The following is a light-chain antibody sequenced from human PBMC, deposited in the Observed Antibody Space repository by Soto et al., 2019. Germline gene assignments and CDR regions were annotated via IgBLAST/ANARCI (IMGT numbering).Light chain of an antibody. V-gene: IGLV2-8*01. CDR1: SSDVGGYDY. J-gene: IGLJ2*01. Sequence: QSALTQPPSASGSPGQSVTISCTGTSSDVGGYDYVSWYQQHPGKAPKLMIYEVNKRPSGVPYRFSGSKSGNTASLTVSGLQAEDEADYYCSSYAGSVLFGGWTKLTVL. CDR2: EVN. CDR3: SSYAGSVL.